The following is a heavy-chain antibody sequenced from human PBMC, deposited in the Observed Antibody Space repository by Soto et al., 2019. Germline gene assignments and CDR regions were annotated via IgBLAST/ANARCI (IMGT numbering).Heavy chain of an antibody. CDR3: ARGPQLYYDFWSGVDGFDYYYYMDV. CDR2: INSDGSST. CDR1: GFTFSSYW. V-gene: IGHV3-74*01. Sequence: GGSLRLSCAASGFTFSSYWMHWVRQAPGKGLVWVSRINSDGSSTSYADSVKGRFTISRDNAKNTLYLQMNSLRAEDTAVYYCARGPQLYYDFWSGVDGFDYYYYMDVWGKGTTVTVSS. J-gene: IGHJ6*03. D-gene: IGHD3-3*01.